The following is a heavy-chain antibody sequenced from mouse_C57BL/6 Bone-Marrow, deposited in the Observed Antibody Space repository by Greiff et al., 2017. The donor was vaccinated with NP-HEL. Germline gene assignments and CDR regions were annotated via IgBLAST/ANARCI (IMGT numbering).Heavy chain of an antibody. V-gene: IGHV3-6*01. CDR2: ISYDGSN. Sequence: EVKLVESGPGLVKPSQSLSLTCSVTGYSITSGYYWNWIRQFPGNKLEWMGYISYDGSNNYNPSLKNRISITRDTSKNQFFLKLNSVTTEDTATYYCARGYYYGSSYDLTSFAYWGQGTLVTVSA. CDR1: GYSITSGYY. CDR3: ARGYYYGSSYDLTSFAY. J-gene: IGHJ3*01. D-gene: IGHD1-1*01.